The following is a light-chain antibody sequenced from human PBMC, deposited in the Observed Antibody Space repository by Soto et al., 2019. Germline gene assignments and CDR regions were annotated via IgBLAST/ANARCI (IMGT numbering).Light chain of an antibody. V-gene: IGLV1-40*01. CDR3: QSYDSGLSGSV. Sequence: QSALTQPPSVSGAPGQRVTLPCTGSSSNIGAGYDVHWYQQLPGTAPKLLIYGNNNRPSGVPDRFSGSKSGTSASLAITGLQAEDEADYYCQSYDSGLSGSVFGTGTKVTVL. CDR1: SSNIGAGYD. J-gene: IGLJ1*01. CDR2: GNN.